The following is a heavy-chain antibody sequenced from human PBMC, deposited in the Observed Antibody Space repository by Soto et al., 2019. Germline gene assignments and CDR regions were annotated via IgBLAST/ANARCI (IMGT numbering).Heavy chain of an antibody. CDR3: ARDLFYSSRGHFGV. D-gene: IGHD6-13*01. J-gene: IGHJ4*02. CDR2: IYYSGST. V-gene: IGHV4-59*01. CDR1: GGSISDYY. Sequence: SETLSLTCTVSGGSISDYYWSWIRQPPGKGLEWIGYIYYSGSTNYNPSLKSRLTISVDTSKNQFSLKLSSVTAADTAVYYCARDLFYSSRGHFGVWGQGTLVTVSS.